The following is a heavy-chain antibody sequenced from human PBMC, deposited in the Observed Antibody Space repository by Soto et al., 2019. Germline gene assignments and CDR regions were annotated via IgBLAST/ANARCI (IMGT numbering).Heavy chain of an antibody. CDR2: IKHDTSEA. CDR1: GFKCSDYW. D-gene: IGHD3-16*02. V-gene: IGHV3-7*03. Sequence: DVQLVESGGGWVQPGRSLRLSCAASGFKCSDYWMSWVRQAPGKGLEWVGNIKHDTSEAHYADSVKGRFTITRDNIKNFLFLQMRDLRADDTASYYCARDGLLFSGPYRPSRFDYWGLGAMVTVSS. CDR3: ARDGLLFSGPYRPSRFDY. J-gene: IGHJ4*02.